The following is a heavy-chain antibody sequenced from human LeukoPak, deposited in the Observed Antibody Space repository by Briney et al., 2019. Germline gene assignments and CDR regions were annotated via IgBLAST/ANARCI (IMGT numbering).Heavy chain of an antibody. Sequence: ASVKVSCKASGYTFTSYGISWVRQAPGQGLAWMGWISAYNGNTNYAQKLQGRVTMTTDTSTSTAYMELRSLRSDDTAVYYCARVVIAMDYGDVGWFDPWGQGTLVTVSS. D-gene: IGHD4-17*01. J-gene: IGHJ5*02. V-gene: IGHV1-18*01. CDR1: GYTFTSYG. CDR3: ARVVIAMDYGDVGWFDP. CDR2: ISAYNGNT.